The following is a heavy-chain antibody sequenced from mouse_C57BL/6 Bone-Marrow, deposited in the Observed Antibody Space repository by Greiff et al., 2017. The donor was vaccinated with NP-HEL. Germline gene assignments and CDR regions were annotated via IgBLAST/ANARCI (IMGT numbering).Heavy chain of an antibody. CDR2: INPNNGGT. Sequence: EVQLQQSGPELVKPGASVTMSCKASGYTFTDYNMHWVKQSHGKSLEWIGYINPNNGGTSYNQKFKGKATLTVNKSSSTAYMELRSLTSEDSAVYYCARRGYDYGPFAYWGQGTLVTVSA. CDR1: GYTFTDYN. J-gene: IGHJ3*01. V-gene: IGHV1-22*01. CDR3: ARRGYDYGPFAY. D-gene: IGHD2-4*01.